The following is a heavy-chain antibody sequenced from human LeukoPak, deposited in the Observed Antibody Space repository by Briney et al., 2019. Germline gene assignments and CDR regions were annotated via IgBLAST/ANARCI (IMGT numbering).Heavy chain of an antibody. CDR2: IYHSGST. D-gene: IGHD5-12*01. CDR3: AGAMVATNYYYYMDV. J-gene: IGHJ6*03. Sequence: SETLSLTCTVSGYSISSDYYWGWIRQPPGKGLEWIGSIYHSGSTYYNPSLKSRVTISVDTSKNQFSLKLSSVTAADTAVYYCAGAMVATNYYYYMDVWGKGTKVTVSS. CDR1: GYSISSDYY. V-gene: IGHV4-38-2*02.